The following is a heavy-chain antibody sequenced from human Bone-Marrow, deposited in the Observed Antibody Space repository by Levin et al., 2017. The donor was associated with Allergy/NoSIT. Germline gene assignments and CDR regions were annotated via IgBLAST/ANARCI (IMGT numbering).Heavy chain of an antibody. CDR3: ARLGDGDWFDP. D-gene: IGHD3-10*01. J-gene: IGHJ5*02. CDR1: GYNFTRSW. CDR2: IYPDDSDT. Sequence: GESLKISCKASGYNFTRSWIGWVRQMAGEGLEWMGVIYPDDSDTRYSPSFQGQVSFSVDKSISTAFLQWTSLRPSDTAMYYCARLGDGDWFDPWGQGTLVTV. V-gene: IGHV5-51*01.